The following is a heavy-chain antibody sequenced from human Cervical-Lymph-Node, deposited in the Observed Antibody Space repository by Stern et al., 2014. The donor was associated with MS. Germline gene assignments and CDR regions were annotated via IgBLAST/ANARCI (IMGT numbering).Heavy chain of an antibody. CDR2: INTKTGSP. Sequence: QVQLVQSGSELKKPGASVKVSCKASGYTFTRYPMNWVRQAPGQGLEWMGWINTKTGSPTYAQVFTGRFVFSLDTSGSTAYLQISSLKAEDTAVYYCTRVWSRYGDFGMDLWGQGTTVTVSS. D-gene: IGHD4-17*01. V-gene: IGHV7-4-1*02. J-gene: IGHJ6*02. CDR3: TRVWSRYGDFGMDL. CDR1: GYTFTRYP.